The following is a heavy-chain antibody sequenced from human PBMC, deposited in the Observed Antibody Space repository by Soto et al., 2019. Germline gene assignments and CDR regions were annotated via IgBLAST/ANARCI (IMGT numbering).Heavy chain of an antibody. CDR1: GGSISSGGYY. V-gene: IGHV4-31*03. J-gene: IGHJ3*02. Sequence: PSETLSLTCTVSGGSISSGGYYWSWIRQHPGKGLEWIGYIYYSGSTYYNPSLKSRVTISVDTSKNQFSLKLSSVTAADTAVYYCARWLKSAGEWAILTGYHPNAFDIWGQGTMVTVSS. CDR3: ARWLKSAGEWAILTGYHPNAFDI. D-gene: IGHD3-9*01. CDR2: IYYSGST.